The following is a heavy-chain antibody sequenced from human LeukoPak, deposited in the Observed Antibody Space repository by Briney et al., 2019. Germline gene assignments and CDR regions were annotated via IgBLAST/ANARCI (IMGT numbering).Heavy chain of an antibody. CDR2: INHSGST. D-gene: IGHD3-22*01. V-gene: IGHV4-34*01. CDR1: GGSFSGYY. CDR3: AGKKYYYDSSGLVDY. Sequence: SETLSLTCAVYGGSFSGYYWSWIRQPPGKGLEWIGEINHSGSTNYNPSLKSRVTISVDTSKNQFSQKLSSVTAADTAVYYCAGKKYYYDSSGLVDYWGQGTLVTVSS. J-gene: IGHJ4*02.